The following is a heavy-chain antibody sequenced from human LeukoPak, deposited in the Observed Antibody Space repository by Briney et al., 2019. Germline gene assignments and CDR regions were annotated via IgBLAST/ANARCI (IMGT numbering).Heavy chain of an antibody. V-gene: IGHV4/OR15-8*01. D-gene: IGHD6-25*01. CDR1: GGSMSDSIT. Sequence: SETLSLTCSVSGGSMSDSITWGWVRQPPGKGLEWLANIHDDGRTAPNPSLRSRLTTSQDGSKNQFSLKVSSVTAADTAFYYCAKVLTAAGLDLWGQGILVTVSS. CDR2: IHDDGRT. CDR3: AKVLTAAGLDL. J-gene: IGHJ5*02.